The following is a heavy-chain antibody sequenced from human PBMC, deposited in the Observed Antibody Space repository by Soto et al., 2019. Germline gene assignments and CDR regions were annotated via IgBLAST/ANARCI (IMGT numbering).Heavy chain of an antibody. V-gene: IGHV1-18*01. CDR1: GYTFTSYG. CDR3: AKFFGIAAAGENDAFDI. J-gene: IGHJ3*02. Sequence: ASVKVSCKASGYTFTSYGISWVRQAPGQGLEWMGWISAYNGNTNYAQKLQGRVTMTTDTSTSTAYMELRSLRSDDTAVYYCAKFFGIAAAGENDAFDIWGQGTMVTVSS. D-gene: IGHD6-13*01. CDR2: ISAYNGNT.